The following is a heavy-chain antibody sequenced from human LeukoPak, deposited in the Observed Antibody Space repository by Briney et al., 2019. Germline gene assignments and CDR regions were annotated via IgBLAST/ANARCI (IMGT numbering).Heavy chain of an antibody. CDR1: GGSCSGYY. Sequence: SETLSLTCAVYGGSCSGYYWSWIRQPPGKGQEWIGEINHSGSTNYNPSLKSRVTISVDTSKNQFSLKLSSVTAADTAVYCCAIRIGAAAGIDYWGQGTLVTVSS. V-gene: IGHV4-34*01. CDR2: INHSGST. CDR3: AIRIGAAAGIDY. J-gene: IGHJ4*02. D-gene: IGHD6-13*01.